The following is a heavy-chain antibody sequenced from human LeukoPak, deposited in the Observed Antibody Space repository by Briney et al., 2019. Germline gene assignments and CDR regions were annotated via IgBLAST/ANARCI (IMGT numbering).Heavy chain of an antibody. V-gene: IGHV3-33*01. J-gene: IGHJ3*02. CDR2: IWFDGCNR. D-gene: IGHD2-15*01. CDR1: GFHFINYA. Sequence: QPGGPLRLSCGASGFHFINYAMHWVGPAPAKGLAWVAVIWFDGCNRYYADSVTGRFTISRDTSEDTLFLQINSLRAEDTAVYYCAREADCTDGSCYRGVFDIWGQGTMITVSS. CDR3: AREADCTDGSCYRGVFDI.